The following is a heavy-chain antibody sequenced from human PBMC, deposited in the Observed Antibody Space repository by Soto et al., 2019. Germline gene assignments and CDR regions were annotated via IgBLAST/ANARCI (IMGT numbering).Heavy chain of an antibody. V-gene: IGHV4-30-4*01. Sequence: QPRCLNWRVSSGYVTGQAAYGIMIHQSPGKGLEWIGYISNSGSTGYNPSLKTRLSMSVDRSKNQFTLRLTSVTAADTAVYFCATESGSTYGYFDYWGQGTQVTGSS. CDR2: ISNSGST. CDR1: SGYVTGQAAY. CDR3: ATESGSTYGYFDY. D-gene: IGHD5-18*01. J-gene: IGHJ4*02.